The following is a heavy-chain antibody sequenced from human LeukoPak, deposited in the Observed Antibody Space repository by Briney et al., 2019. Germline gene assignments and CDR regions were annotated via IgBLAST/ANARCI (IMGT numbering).Heavy chain of an antibody. V-gene: IGHV4-59*01. CDR2: IYYSGST. CDR1: GGSISSYY. D-gene: IGHD4-17*01. Sequence: SETLSLTCTVSGGSISSYYWSWIRQPPGKGLEWIGYIYYSGSTNYNPSHKSRVTISVDTSKNQFSLKLSSVTAADTAVYYCARVVTGGDYAPEGPDYCYYGMDVWGQGTTVTVSS. CDR3: ARVVTGGDYAPEGPDYCYYGMDV. J-gene: IGHJ6*02.